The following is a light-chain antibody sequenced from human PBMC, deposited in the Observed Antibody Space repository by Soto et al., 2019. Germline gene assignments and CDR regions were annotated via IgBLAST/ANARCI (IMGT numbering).Light chain of an antibody. CDR1: QGIASS. Sequence: DIHLTQSPSFLSASVGDRVTITCRASQGIASSLAWYQQEAGKAPKLLIYAASTLESGVPSRFSGSGPGTEFTLTISSLQPEDFAIYYCQQYNSYRTFGQGTKVEIK. J-gene: IGKJ1*01. CDR3: QQYNSYRT. CDR2: AAS. V-gene: IGKV1-9*01.